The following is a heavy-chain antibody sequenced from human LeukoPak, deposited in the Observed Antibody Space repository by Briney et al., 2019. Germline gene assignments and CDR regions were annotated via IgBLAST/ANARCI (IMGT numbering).Heavy chain of an antibody. CDR3: ARLGRGVYDFWSGYHADY. CDR2: ISYDGSNK. V-gene: IGHV3-30-3*01. Sequence: GGSLRLSCAASGFTFSSYAMHWVRQAPGKGLEWVAVISYDGSNKYYADSVKGRFTISRDNAKNSLYLQMNNLRAEDTAVYYCARLGRGVYDFWSGYHADYWGQGTLVTVSS. CDR1: GFTFSSYA. J-gene: IGHJ4*02. D-gene: IGHD3-3*01.